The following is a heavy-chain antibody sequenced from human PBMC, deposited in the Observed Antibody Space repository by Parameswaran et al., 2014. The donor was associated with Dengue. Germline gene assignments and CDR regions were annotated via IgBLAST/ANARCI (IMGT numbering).Heavy chain of an antibody. V-gene: IGHV3-30*09. CDR2: ISYDGSNK. CDR3: ASPAVAGDNAFDY. Sequence: VRQMPGKGLEWVAVISYDGSNKYYADSVKGRFAISRDNSKNTLYLQMNSLRAEDTAVYYCASPAVAGDNAFDYWGQGTLVTVSS. D-gene: IGHD6-19*01. J-gene: IGHJ4*02.